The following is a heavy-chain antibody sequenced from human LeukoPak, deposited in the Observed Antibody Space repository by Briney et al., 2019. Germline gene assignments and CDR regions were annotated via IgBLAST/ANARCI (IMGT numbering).Heavy chain of an antibody. D-gene: IGHD3-10*01. CDR1: GDSVSSNSAA. CDR3: ARTIITMVRGVISPGAFDY. Sequence: SQTLSLTCAISGDSVSSNSAAWNWIRQSPSRGLEWLGRTYYRSKWYNDYAVSVKSRITINPGTSKNQFSLQLNSVTPEDTAVYYCARTIITMVRGVISPGAFDYWGQGTLVTVSS. V-gene: IGHV6-1*01. J-gene: IGHJ4*02. CDR2: TYYRSKWYN.